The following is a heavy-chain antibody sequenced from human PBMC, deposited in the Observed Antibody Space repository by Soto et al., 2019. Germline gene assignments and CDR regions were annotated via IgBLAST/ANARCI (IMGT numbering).Heavy chain of an antibody. CDR2: IWYDGSNK. J-gene: IGHJ4*02. CDR1: GFTFSSYG. CDR3: ARSRGYSGYDLMNFDY. V-gene: IGHV3-33*01. Sequence: QVQLVESGGGVVQPGRSLRLSCAASGFTFSSYGMHWVRQAPGKGLEWVAVIWYDGSNKYYADSVKGRFTISRDNSKNTLYLQMNSLRAEDTAVYYCARSRGYSGYDLMNFDYWGQGTLVTVSS. D-gene: IGHD5-12*01.